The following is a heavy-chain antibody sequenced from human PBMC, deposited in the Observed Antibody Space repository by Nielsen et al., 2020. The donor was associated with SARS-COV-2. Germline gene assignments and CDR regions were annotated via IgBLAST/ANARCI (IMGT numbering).Heavy chain of an antibody. V-gene: IGHV4-34*01. Sequence: SETLSLTCAVYGGSFSGYYWSRIRQPPGKGLEWIGEINHSGSTNYNPSLKSRVTISVDTSKNQFSLKLSSVNAADTAVYYCARRPRRYCSSTSCYTVSHYFDYWGQGTLVTVTS. CDR3: ARRPRRYCSSTSCYTVSHYFDY. J-gene: IGHJ4*02. CDR1: GGSFSGYY. CDR2: INHSGST. D-gene: IGHD2-2*02.